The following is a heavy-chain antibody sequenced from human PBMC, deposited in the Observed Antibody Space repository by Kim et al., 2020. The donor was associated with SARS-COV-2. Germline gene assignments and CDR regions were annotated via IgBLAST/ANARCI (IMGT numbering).Heavy chain of an antibody. CDR2: IWYDGSNK. D-gene: IGHD2-2*01. V-gene: IGHV3-33*01. J-gene: IGHJ6*02. CDR1: GFTFSSYG. Sequence: GGSLRLSCAASGFTFSSYGMHWVRQAPGKGLEWVAVIWYDGSNKYYADSVKGRFTISRDNSKNTLYLQMNSLRAEDTAVYYCARGPADCSSTSCHYYYYYGMDVWGQGTTVTVSS. CDR3: ARGPADCSSTSCHYYYYYGMDV.